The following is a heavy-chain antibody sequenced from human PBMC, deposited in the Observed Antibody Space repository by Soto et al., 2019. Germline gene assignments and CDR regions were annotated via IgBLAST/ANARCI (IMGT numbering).Heavy chain of an antibody. CDR3: ATLPGPPARVWDYYYYGMDV. CDR2: ISSSSSTI. Sequence: TGGSLRLSCAASGFTFSSYSMNWVRQAPGKGLEWVSYISSSSSTIYYADSVKGRFTISRDNAKNSLYLQMNSLRDEDTAVYYCATLPGPPARVWDYYYYGMDVWGQGTTVTVSS. J-gene: IGHJ6*02. CDR1: GFTFSSYS. V-gene: IGHV3-48*02. D-gene: IGHD7-27*01.